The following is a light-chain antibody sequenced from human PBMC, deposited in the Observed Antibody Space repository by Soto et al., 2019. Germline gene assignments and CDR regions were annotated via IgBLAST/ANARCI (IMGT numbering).Light chain of an antibody. CDR1: QSISSW. V-gene: IGKV1-5*03. CDR3: QRYNSYSST. Sequence: DIQMTQSPFTLSASVGDRVTITCRASQSISSWLAWYQQKPGKAPKLLIYKASSLESGVPSRFSGSGSGTEFTLTISSLQPEDFATYFCQRYNSYSSTFGPGTKVDIK. J-gene: IGKJ3*01. CDR2: KAS.